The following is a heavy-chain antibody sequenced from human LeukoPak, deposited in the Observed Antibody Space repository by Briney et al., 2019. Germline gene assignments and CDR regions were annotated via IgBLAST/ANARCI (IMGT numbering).Heavy chain of an antibody. J-gene: IGHJ4*02. Sequence: ASVKVSCKASGYTFTAYYMHWVRQAPGQGLEWMGWINPNSGGTNYAQKFQGRVTMTRDTSISTAYMELSRLRSDDTAVYYCARGPAAFYDFWSGYYTGGPFDYWGQGTLVTVSS. V-gene: IGHV1-2*02. D-gene: IGHD3-3*01. CDR3: ARGPAAFYDFWSGYYTGGPFDY. CDR1: GYTFTAYY. CDR2: INPNSGGT.